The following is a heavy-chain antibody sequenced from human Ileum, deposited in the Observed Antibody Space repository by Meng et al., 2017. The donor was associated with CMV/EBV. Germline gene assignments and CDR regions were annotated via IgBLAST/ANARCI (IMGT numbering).Heavy chain of an antibody. CDR2: TYYMSKWNN. CDR3: ARGQFSALDF. CDR1: GDSVFNKNVA. D-gene: IGHD4-11*01. V-gene: IGHV6-1*01. J-gene: IGHJ4*02. Sequence: QVQLQQSGPRLVRPSQTLSLTCAISGDSVFNKNVAWNWIRQSPSRGLEWLGRTYYMSKWNNDYAASVESRIIVNLDTFTNQLSLQLNSVTPDDTAVYYCARGQFSALDFWGQGTLVTVPS.